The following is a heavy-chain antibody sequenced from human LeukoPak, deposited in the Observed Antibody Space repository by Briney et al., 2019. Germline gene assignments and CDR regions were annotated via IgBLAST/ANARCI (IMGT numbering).Heavy chain of an antibody. CDR3: ARSVRSQQDAFDI. V-gene: IGHV4-59*01. Sequence: SETLSLTCTVSGGSISSYYWSWIRQPPGKGLEWIGYIYYSGSTNYNPSLKSRVTISVDTSKNQFSLKLSSVTAADTAVYYCARSVRSQQDAFDIWGQGTMVTVPS. J-gene: IGHJ3*02. CDR2: IYYSGST. CDR1: GGSISSYY.